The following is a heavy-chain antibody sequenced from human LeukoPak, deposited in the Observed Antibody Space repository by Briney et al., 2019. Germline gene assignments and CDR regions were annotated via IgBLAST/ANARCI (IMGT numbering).Heavy chain of an antibody. J-gene: IGHJ4*02. Sequence: GGSLRLSRAASGFTFDDYGMSWVRQAPGKGLEWVSGINWNGGSTGYADSVKGRFTISRDNAKNSLYLQMNSLRAEDTALYHCAREFCSSTSCANFDYWGQGTLVTVSS. CDR1: GFTFDDYG. CDR3: AREFCSSTSCANFDY. V-gene: IGHV3-20*01. CDR2: INWNGGST. D-gene: IGHD2-2*01.